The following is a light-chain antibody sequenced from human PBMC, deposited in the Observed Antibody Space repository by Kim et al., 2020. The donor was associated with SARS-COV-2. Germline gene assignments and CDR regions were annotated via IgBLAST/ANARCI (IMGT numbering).Light chain of an antibody. J-gene: IGLJ3*02. CDR2: DTT. CDR3: LLSYSGVWV. V-gene: IGLV7-46*01. Sequence: PGETVPLTCSSSPGPVTSSHFPYWFQQMPGQAPRTLISDTTNTHSWTPARFSGSLLGDKAALTLSGAQPEDEADYYCLLSYSGVWVFGGGTQLTVL. CDR1: PGPVTSSHF.